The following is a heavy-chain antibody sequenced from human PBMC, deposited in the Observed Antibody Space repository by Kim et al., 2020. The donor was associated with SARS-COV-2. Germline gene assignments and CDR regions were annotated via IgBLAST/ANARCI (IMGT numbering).Heavy chain of an antibody. CDR2: IGTAGDT. CDR3: ARASNDYGDDWYFDL. V-gene: IGHV3-13*04. CDR1: GFTFSSYD. Sequence: GGSLRLSCAASGFTFSSYDMHWVRQATGKGLEWVSAIGTAGDTYYPGSVKGRFTISRENAKNSLYLQMNSLRAGDTAVYYCARASNDYGDDWYFDLWGRGTLVTVSS. D-gene: IGHD4-17*01. J-gene: IGHJ2*01.